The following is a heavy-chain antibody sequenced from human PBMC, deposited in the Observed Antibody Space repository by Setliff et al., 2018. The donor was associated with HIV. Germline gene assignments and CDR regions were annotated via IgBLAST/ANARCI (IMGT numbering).Heavy chain of an antibody. CDR2: INSDGRST. V-gene: IGHV3-74*01. D-gene: IGHD1-1*01. J-gene: IGHJ6*03. CDR1: GFTFSSYS. CDR3: VATGTLFYLYRDI. Sequence: GGSLRLSCAASGFTFSSYSMYWVRQAPGKGLMWVSRINSDGRSTTYADSVQGRFSISRDNAKKSLYLQMNNVRAEDSAVYSCVATGTLFYLYRDIWGKGTTVTVSS.